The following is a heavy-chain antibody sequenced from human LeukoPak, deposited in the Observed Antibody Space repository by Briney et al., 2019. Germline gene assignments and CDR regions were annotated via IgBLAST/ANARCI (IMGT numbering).Heavy chain of an antibody. CDR2: ISYDGSNK. CDR3: AKDLGYCSSTSCYGGYCYYYGMDV. Sequence: GGSLRLSCAASGFTFSSYGMHWVRQAPGKGLEWVAVISYDGSNKYYADSVKGRFTISRDNSKNTLYLQMNSLRAEDTAVYYCAKDLGYCSSTSCYGGYCYYYGMDVWGKGTTVTVSS. CDR1: GFTFSSYG. V-gene: IGHV3-30*18. J-gene: IGHJ6*04. D-gene: IGHD2-2*01.